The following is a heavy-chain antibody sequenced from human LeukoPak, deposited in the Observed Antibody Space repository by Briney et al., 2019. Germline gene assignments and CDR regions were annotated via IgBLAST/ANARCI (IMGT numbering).Heavy chain of an antibody. CDR3: ASKATYSSSWYPFWDH. CDR1: GGSISSSSYY. Sequence: SETLSLTCTVSGGSISSSSYYWGWIRQPPGKGLEWIGSIYYSGSTYYNPSLKSRVTISVDTSKNQFSLKLSSVTAADTAVYYCASKATYSSSWYPFWDHWGQGTLVTVSS. V-gene: IGHV4-39*07. D-gene: IGHD6-13*01. CDR2: IYYSGST. J-gene: IGHJ4*02.